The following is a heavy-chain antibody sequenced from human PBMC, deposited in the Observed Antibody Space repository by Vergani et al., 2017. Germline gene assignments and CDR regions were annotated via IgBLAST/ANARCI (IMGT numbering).Heavy chain of an antibody. D-gene: IGHD5-12*01. V-gene: IGHV1-69*04. CDR2: IIPILGIA. CDR1: GYTLTELS. CDR3: ARGVATTRLVVYYGMDV. J-gene: IGHJ6*02. Sequence: QVQLVQSGAEVKKPGASVKVSCKVSGYTLTELSMHWVRQAPGKGLEWMGRIIPILGIANYAQKFQGRVTITADKSTSTAYMELSSLRSEDTAVYYCARGVATTRLVVYYGMDVWGQGTTVTVSS.